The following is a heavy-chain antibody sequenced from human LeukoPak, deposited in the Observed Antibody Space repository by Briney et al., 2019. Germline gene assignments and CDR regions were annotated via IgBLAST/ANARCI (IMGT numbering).Heavy chain of an antibody. CDR1: RFTFSTYA. D-gene: IGHD2-15*01. V-gene: IGHV3-7*04. CDR3: ARYCSVGSCFDY. Sequence: GGSLRLSCAASRFTFSTYAMSWVRQAPGKGLEWVANIKQDGSEEYYVDSLKGRFTISRDNAKNSLYLQMNSLRAEDTAVYYCARYCSVGSCFDYWGQGTLVTVSS. J-gene: IGHJ4*02. CDR2: IKQDGSEE.